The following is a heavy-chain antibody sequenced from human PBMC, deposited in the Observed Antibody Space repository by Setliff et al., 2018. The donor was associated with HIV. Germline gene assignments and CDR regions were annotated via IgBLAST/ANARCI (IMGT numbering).Heavy chain of an antibody. Sequence: SETLSLTCTVSGGSNSSGTYYWSWIRQHPGKGLEWIGYIYYRVTTYYNPSLKSRVTISVGTSKNKFSLKVSSVTGADTGVYYCASQPSGHFYYYMHVWGKGTTVTVSS. J-gene: IGHJ6*03. D-gene: IGHD1-1*01. CDR1: GGSNSSGTYY. V-gene: IGHV4-31*03. CDR3: ASQPSGHFYYYMHV. CDR2: IYYRVTT.